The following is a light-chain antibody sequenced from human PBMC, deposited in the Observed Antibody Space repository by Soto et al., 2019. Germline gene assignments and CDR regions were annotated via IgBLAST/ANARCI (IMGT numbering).Light chain of an antibody. Sequence: DIQMTQSPSSLSASVDDRVTITCLASQGIRNDLGGYQQNPGKAPKRLIYAASSLQNGVPSRFSGSGSGPEFTLTISSLQPEDFATYYCLKYNSYPRSFGQGTKVEIK. J-gene: IGKJ1*01. V-gene: IGKV1-17*01. CDR3: LKYNSYPRS. CDR2: AAS. CDR1: QGIRND.